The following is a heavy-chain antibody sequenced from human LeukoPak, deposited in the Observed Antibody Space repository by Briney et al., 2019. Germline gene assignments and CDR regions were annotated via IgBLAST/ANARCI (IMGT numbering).Heavy chain of an antibody. CDR2: IYHSGST. Sequence: SETLSLTCTVSGGSISSGGYYWSWIRQPPGKGLEWIGYIYHSGSTYYNPSLKSRVTISVDRSKNQFSLKLSSVTAADTAVYYCARGAMGNVDYWGQGTLVTVSS. V-gene: IGHV4-30-2*01. J-gene: IGHJ4*02. CDR3: ARGAMGNVDY. D-gene: IGHD5-18*01. CDR1: GGSISSGGYY.